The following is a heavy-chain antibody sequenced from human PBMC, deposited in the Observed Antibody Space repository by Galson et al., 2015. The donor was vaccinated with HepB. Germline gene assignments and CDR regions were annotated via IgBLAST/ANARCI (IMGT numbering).Heavy chain of an antibody. D-gene: IGHD3-10*01. CDR1: GFTFDDYG. CDR2: INWNGGST. J-gene: IGHJ4*02. CDR3: ARNREGYYYGSELVY. V-gene: IGHV3-20*01. Sequence: SLRLSCAASGFTFDDYGMSWVRQAPGKGLEWVSGINWNGGSTGYADSVKGRFTISRDNAKNSLYLQMNSLRAEDTALYHCARNREGYYYGSELVYWGQGTLVTVSS.